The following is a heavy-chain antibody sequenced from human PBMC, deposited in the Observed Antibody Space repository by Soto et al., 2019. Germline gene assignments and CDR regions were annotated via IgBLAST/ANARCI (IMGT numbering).Heavy chain of an antibody. CDR1: GGSFSGYY. J-gene: IGHJ4*02. CDR3: AKSRGSYDY. V-gene: IGHV4-34*01. D-gene: IGHD1-26*01. Sequence: QVQLQQWGAGLLKPSETLSLTCAVYGGSFSGYYWSWIRQPPGKGLEWIGEINHSGSTNYNPSHKSRVTISVDTSKNQSTLKLSSVTAADTAVYYCAKSRGSYDYWGQGTLVTVSS. CDR2: INHSGST.